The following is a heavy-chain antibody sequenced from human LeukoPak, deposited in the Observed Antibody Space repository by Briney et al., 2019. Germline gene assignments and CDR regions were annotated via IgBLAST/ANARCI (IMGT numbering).Heavy chain of an antibody. CDR1: GDSVSSSNAA. CDR2: TYYRSRWYN. J-gene: IGHJ6*03. V-gene: IGHV6-1*01. CDR3: ARDYASSKRGFYFYMDV. Sequence: SQTLSLTCAISGDSVSSSNAAWNWMRQSPSRGLEWLGRTYYRSRWYNDYAVSVKSRVIISPDTSKNQFSLQLNSVTPEDTALYFCARDYASSKRGFYFYMDVWGKGTTVTVSS. D-gene: IGHD3-10*01.